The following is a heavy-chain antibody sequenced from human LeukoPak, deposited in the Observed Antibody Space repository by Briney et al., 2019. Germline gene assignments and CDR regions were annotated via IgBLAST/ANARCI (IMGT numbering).Heavy chain of an antibody. D-gene: IGHD5-18*01. Sequence: SETLSLTCTVSGGSISRSSNYWGWIRQPPGMGLEWIGSIDYSGSTYYNPSLKSRVTISVDKSKNQFSLKLSSVTAADTAVYYCARELVTSYFDYWGQGTLVTVSS. CDR2: IDYSGST. V-gene: IGHV4-39*07. CDR3: ARELVTSYFDY. CDR1: GGSISRSSNY. J-gene: IGHJ4*02.